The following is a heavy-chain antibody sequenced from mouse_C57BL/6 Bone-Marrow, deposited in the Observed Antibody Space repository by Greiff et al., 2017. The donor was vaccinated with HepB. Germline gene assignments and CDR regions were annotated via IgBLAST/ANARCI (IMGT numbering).Heavy chain of an antibody. D-gene: IGHD2-3*01. Sequence: EVQQVESGGDLVKPGGSLKLSCAASGFTFSSYGMSWVRQTPDKRLEWVATISSGGSYTYYPDSVKGRFTISRDNAKNTLYLQMSSLKSEDTAMYYCARRDDGYPYAMDYWGQGTSVTVSS. CDR3: ARRDDGYPYAMDY. CDR1: GFTFSSYG. V-gene: IGHV5-6*01. CDR2: ISSGGSYT. J-gene: IGHJ4*01.